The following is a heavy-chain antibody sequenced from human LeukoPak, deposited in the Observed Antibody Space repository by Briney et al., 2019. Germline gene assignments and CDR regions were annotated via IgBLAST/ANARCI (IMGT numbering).Heavy chain of an antibody. CDR3: ATVFSEVRPFDY. CDR2: INPNSGGT. CDR1: GSTFSDYY. Sequence: ASVKVSCKASGSTFSDYYMHWVRQAPGQGLEWMGWINPNSGGTNYAQKFQGRVTMTRDTSISTAYMELSSLRSEDTAVYYCATVFSEVRPFDYWGRATLVTVS. J-gene: IGHJ4*02. D-gene: IGHD1-1*01. V-gene: IGHV1-2*02.